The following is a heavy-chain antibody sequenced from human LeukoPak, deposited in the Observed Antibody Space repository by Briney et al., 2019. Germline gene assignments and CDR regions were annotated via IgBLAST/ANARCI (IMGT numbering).Heavy chain of an antibody. CDR2: ISSSSSYI. J-gene: IGHJ4*02. CDR3: WSPAVTTYDTFDY. CDR1: GFTFSSYS. D-gene: IGHD4-11*01. Sequence: GGSLRLSCAASGFTFSSYSMNWVRQAPGKVLEWVSSISSSSSYIYYADSVKGRFTISRDNAKNSLYLQMNSLRAEDTAVYYCWSPAVTTYDTFDYWGQGTLVTVPS. V-gene: IGHV3-21*01.